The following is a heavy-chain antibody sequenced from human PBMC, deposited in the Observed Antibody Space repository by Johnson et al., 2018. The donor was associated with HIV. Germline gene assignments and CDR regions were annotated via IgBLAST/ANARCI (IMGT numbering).Heavy chain of an antibody. J-gene: IGHJ3*02. V-gene: IGHV3-15*01. CDR1: GFTFSNAW. Sequence: VQLVESGGGVVQPGRSLRLSCAASGFTFSNAWMSWVRQAPGKGLEWVGRIKSKTDGGTTDYAAPVKDRFNISSDESKNTLYLQMNSLKTEDSAVSSCVSGSYFTVDIWGQGTMVTVSS. CDR3: VSGSYFTVDI. CDR2: IKSKTDGGTT. D-gene: IGHD1-26*01.